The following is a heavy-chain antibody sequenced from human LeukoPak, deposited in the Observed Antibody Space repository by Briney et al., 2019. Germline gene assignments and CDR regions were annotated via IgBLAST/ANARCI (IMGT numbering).Heavy chain of an antibody. CDR2: IIPILGIA. CDR3: ARDYYDSSGYYYFDY. CDR1: GGTFSSYT. Sequence: SVKVSCKASGGTFSSYTISWVRQAPGQGLEWIGRIIPILGIANYAQKFQGRVTITADKSTSTAYMELSSLRSEDTAVYYCARDYYDSSGYYYFDYWGQGTLVTVSS. V-gene: IGHV1-69*04. J-gene: IGHJ4*02. D-gene: IGHD3-22*01.